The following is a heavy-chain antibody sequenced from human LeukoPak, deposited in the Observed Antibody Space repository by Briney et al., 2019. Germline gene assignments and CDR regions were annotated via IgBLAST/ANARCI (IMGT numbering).Heavy chain of an antibody. V-gene: IGHV3-23*01. D-gene: IGHD6-19*01. CDR1: GFTFSSYG. CDR3: AKDTGIAVAGRASAFDY. J-gene: IGHJ4*02. CDR2: ISGSGGST. Sequence: PGGSLRLSCAASGFTFSSYGMSWVRQAPGKGLEWVSAISGSGGSTYYADSVKGRFTISRDNSKNTLYLQMNSLRAEDTALYYCAKDTGIAVAGRASAFDYWGQGTLVTVSS.